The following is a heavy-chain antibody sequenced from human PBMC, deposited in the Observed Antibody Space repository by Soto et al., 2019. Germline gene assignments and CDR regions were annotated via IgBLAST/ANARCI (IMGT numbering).Heavy chain of an antibody. CDR3: ARDASYYSLWSGYYPSRNGMDV. V-gene: IGHV3-33*01. CDR1: GFTFSSFG. D-gene: IGHD3-3*01. CDR2: IWYDGSKK. Sequence: PGGSLRLSCAASGFTFSSFGMHWVRQAPGKGLEWVSLIWYDGSKKSYGDSVKGRFTISRDNSRNTVYLQMNSLRADDTAVYYCARDASYYSLWSGYYPSRNGMDVWGQGATVTVSS. J-gene: IGHJ6*02.